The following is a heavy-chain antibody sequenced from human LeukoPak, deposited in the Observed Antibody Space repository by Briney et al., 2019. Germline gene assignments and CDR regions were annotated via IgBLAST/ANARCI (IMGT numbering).Heavy chain of an antibody. CDR2: INPNSGGT. J-gene: IGHJ5*02. D-gene: IGHD6-6*01. CDR1: GYTFSNYY. CDR3: ARDKGDIAARPGMDWFDP. V-gene: IGHV1-2*02. Sequence: ASVKVSCKASGYTFSNYYMHWVRQAPGQGLEWMGWINPNSGGTNYAQKFQGRVTMTRDTSISTAYMELSRLRSDDTAVYYCARDKGDIAARPGMDWFDPWGQGTLVTVSS.